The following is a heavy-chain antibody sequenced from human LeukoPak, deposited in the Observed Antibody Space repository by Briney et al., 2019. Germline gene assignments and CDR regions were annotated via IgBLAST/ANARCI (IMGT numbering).Heavy chain of an antibody. Sequence: ASVKVSCKASGYTFTSYVISWVRQAPGQGLEWMGWISAYSGNTNFAQKLQGRVTMTTDTSTSTAYMELRSLRSDDTAVYYCAREKLGMITLVRGAQFDYWGQGTLVTVSS. V-gene: IGHV1-18*01. CDR3: AREKLGMITLVRGAQFDY. CDR2: ISAYSGNT. J-gene: IGHJ4*02. D-gene: IGHD3-10*01. CDR1: GYTFTSYV.